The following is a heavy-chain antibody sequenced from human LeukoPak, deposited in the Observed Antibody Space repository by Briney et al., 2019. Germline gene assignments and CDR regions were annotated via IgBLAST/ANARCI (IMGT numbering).Heavy chain of an antibody. D-gene: IGHD6-13*01. Sequence: GGSLRLSCAASGFTLSSYGMHWVRQAPGKGLEWVAVISYDGSNKYYADSVKGRFTISRDNSKNTLYLQMNSLRAEDTAVYYCAKARPGIAAADYWGQGTLVTVSS. CDR2: ISYDGSNK. J-gene: IGHJ4*02. CDR1: GFTLSSYG. V-gene: IGHV3-30*18. CDR3: AKARPGIAAADY.